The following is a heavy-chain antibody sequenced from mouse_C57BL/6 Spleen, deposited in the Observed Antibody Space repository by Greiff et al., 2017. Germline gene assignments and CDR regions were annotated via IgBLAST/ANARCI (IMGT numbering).Heavy chain of an antibody. D-gene: IGHD4-1*01. CDR2: INPGSGGT. V-gene: IGHV1-54*01. CDR1: GYAFTNYL. J-gene: IGHJ2*01. CDR3: ARGGTGPFDY. Sequence: QVQLQQSGAELVRPGTSVKVSCKASGYAFTNYLIEWVKQRRGQDLEWIGVINPGSGGTNYNEKFKGKATLTADKSSSTAYMQLSSLTSEDSAVYFCARGGTGPFDYWGQGTTLTVSS.